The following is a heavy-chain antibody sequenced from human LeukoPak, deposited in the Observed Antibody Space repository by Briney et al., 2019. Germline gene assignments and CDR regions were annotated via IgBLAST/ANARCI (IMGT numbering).Heavy chain of an antibody. J-gene: IGHJ1*01. D-gene: IGHD3-22*01. V-gene: IGHV3-21*01. Sequence: GRSLRLSCAASGFTFSSYSMNWVRQAPGKGLEWVSSISSSSSYIYYADSVKGRFTISRDNAKNSLYLQMNSLRAEDTAVYYCARRLGDDSSGYYLHWGQGTLVTVSS. CDR2: ISSSSSYI. CDR3: ARRLGDDSSGYYLH. CDR1: GFTFSSYS.